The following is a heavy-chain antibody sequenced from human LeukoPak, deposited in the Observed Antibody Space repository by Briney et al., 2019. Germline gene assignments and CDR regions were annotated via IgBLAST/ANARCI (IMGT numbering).Heavy chain of an antibody. V-gene: IGHV4-59*08. D-gene: IGHD3-22*01. Sequence: SETLSLTCTVSGGSISTDYWNCIRQSPGKRLEWIGYIYDGGTTKYNPSLKSRVTISVDTSENQFSLKLSAVTAADSAVYYCARLESGVLGDPYYYDSSGYYYRGYFASWGQGTLVTVSS. J-gene: IGHJ4*02. CDR2: IYDGGTT. CDR1: GGSISTDY. CDR3: ARLESGVLGDPYYYDSSGYYYRGYFAS.